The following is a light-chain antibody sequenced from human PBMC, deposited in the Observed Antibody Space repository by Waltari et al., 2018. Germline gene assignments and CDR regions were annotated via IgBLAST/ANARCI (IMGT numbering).Light chain of an antibody. Sequence: QSALTQPASVSGSPGQSITISCTGTSSDVGGYNYISWYQQHPGKAPKLMIYEVSNRPSWVSNRFSGSKSGNTASLTISGLQAEDEADYYCSSYTSASTLCFATGTKVTVL. CDR3: SSYTSASTLC. V-gene: IGLV2-14*01. CDR1: SSDVGGYNY. J-gene: IGLJ1*01. CDR2: EVS.